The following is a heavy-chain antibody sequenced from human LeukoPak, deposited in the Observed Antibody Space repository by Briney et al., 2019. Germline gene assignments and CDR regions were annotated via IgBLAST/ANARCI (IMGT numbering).Heavy chain of an antibody. J-gene: IGHJ4*02. D-gene: IGHD3-10*01. Sequence: SETPSLTCTVSGGSVSSGSYYWSWIRQPPGKGLEWIGYIYYSGSTNYNPSLKSRVTISVDTSKNQFSLKLSSVTAADTAVYYCARDRDGEQLSYWGQGTLVTVSS. CDR3: ARDRDGEQLSY. CDR1: GGSVSSGSYY. V-gene: IGHV4-61*01. CDR2: IYYSGST.